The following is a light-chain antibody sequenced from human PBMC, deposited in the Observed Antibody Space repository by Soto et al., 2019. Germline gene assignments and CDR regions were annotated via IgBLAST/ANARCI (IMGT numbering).Light chain of an antibody. CDR1: QFLSSY. CDR2: DTS. J-gene: IGKJ5*01. V-gene: IGKV3-11*01. Sequence: VLTQSRASLXRPPXXRSXLSCRASQFLSSYLAWYQQKPGQPPRLLIYDTSNRATGIPARFSGSRSGTDFTLTISSLEPEDFGVYFCHQRNKFGQGTRLEIK. CDR3: HQRNK.